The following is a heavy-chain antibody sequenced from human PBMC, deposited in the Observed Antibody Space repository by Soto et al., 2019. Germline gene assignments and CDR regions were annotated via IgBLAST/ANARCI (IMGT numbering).Heavy chain of an antibody. Sequence: ASVKVSCKASGYTFTSYYMHWVRQAPGQGLEWMGIINPSGGSTSYAQKFQGRVTMTRDTSTSTVYMELSSLRSEDTAVYYCARDQWLQYGGDYYYAMEVWGEGTKVTVSS. J-gene: IGHJ6*04. D-gene: IGHD4-17*01. V-gene: IGHV1-46*01. CDR2: INPSGGST. CDR1: GYTFTSYY. CDR3: ARDQWLQYGGDYYYAMEV.